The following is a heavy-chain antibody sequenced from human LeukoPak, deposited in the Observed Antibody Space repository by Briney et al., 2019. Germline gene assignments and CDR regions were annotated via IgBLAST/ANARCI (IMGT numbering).Heavy chain of an antibody. CDR3: ARHEVQLAGTSSYYYYYMDV. CDR1: GYSFTSYW. CDR2: IYPGDSDT. Sequence: GESLKISCKGSGYSFTSYWIGWVRQMPGKGLEWMGIIYPGDSDTRYSPSFQGQVTISADKSISTAYLQWSSLKASDTAMYYCARHEVQLAGTSSYYYYYMDVWGKGTTVTVSS. D-gene: IGHD1-1*01. V-gene: IGHV5-51*01. J-gene: IGHJ6*03.